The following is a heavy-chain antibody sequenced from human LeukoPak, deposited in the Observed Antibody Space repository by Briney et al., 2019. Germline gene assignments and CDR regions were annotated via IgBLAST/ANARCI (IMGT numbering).Heavy chain of an antibody. CDR1: GFTFRSYA. CDR3: ARGGSRSGYNPY. J-gene: IGHJ4*02. V-gene: IGHV3-7*03. D-gene: IGHD3-3*01. Sequence: GGSLRLSCVASGFTFRSYAMHWVRQAPGKGLEWVANIKPDGSEKYYVDSVKGRFTISRDNAKNSLYLQMNSLRVEDTAVYYCARGGSRSGYNPYWGQGTLVTVSS. CDR2: IKPDGSEK.